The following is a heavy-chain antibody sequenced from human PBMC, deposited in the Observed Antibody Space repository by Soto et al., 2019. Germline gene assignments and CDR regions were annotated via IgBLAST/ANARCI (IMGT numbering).Heavy chain of an antibody. CDR2: IIPILGIA. J-gene: IGHJ4*02. CDR3: ARERGGYCSGGSCASPYFDY. CDR1: GGTFSSYT. V-gene: IGHV1-69*04. D-gene: IGHD2-15*01. Sequence: SVKVSFKASGGTFSSYTISWVRQAPGQGLEWMGRIIPILGIANYAQKFQGRVTITADKSTSTAYMELSSLRSEDTAVYYCARERGGYCSGGSCASPYFDYWGQGTLVTVSS.